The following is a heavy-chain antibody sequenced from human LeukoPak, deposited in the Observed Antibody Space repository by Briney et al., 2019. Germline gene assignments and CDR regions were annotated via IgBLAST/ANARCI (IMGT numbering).Heavy chain of an antibody. D-gene: IGHD3-10*02. Sequence: GGSLRLFCAASEFTFSSYEMNWVRQAPGKGLEGVSYISSSGSTIYYADSVKGRFTISRDNAKNSLYLQMNSLRAEDTAVYYCAELGITMIGGVWGKGTTVTISS. J-gene: IGHJ6*04. V-gene: IGHV3-48*03. CDR2: ISSSGSTI. CDR3: AELGITMIGGV. CDR1: EFTFSSYE.